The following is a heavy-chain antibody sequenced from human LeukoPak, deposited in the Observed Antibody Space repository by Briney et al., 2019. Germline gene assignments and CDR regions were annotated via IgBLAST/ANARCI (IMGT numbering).Heavy chain of an antibody. V-gene: IGHV4-59*08. CDR2: IYSSGST. D-gene: IGHD3-10*01. CDR1: GGSISNYY. CDR3: ARHRGAGFDY. J-gene: IGHJ4*02. Sequence: PSETLSLTCTVSGGSISNYYWSWIRQPPGKELEWIGYIYSSGSTNYNPSLKSRVTISVDTSKNQFSLKLTSLTAADMAVYYCARHRGAGFDYWGQGTLVTVSS.